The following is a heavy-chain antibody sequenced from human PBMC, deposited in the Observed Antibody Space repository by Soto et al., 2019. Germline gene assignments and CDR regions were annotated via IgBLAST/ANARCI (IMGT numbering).Heavy chain of an antibody. V-gene: IGHV4-34*01. CDR1: GGSFRGYY. J-gene: IGHJ6*02. CDR3: ARGSRVKIPAATGRDYYYHGLDV. Sequence: QVQLQQWGAGLLKPSETLSLTCAVYGGSFRGYYWSWIRQPPGKGLEWIGEINHRGSANYNPSVKRRVNISVDTSNKQFSLKLNSVTAADTAMYYCARGSRVKIPAATGRDYYYHGLDVWAQGTAVTVSS. CDR2: INHRGSA. D-gene: IGHD1-26*01.